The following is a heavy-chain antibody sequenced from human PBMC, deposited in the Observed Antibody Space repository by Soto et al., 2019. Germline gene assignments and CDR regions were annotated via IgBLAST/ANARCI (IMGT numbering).Heavy chain of an antibody. CDR2: INPSGGST. D-gene: IGHD4-17*01. J-gene: IGHJ4*02. V-gene: IGHV1-46*01. Sequence: ASVKVSCKASGYTFTSYYMHWLRQSPGQGLEWMGIINPSGGSTSYAQKFQGRVTMTRDTSTSTVYMELSSLRSEDTAVYYCATTVTLPAFPTFDYWGQGTLVTVSS. CDR3: ATTVTLPAFPTFDY. CDR1: GYTFTSYY.